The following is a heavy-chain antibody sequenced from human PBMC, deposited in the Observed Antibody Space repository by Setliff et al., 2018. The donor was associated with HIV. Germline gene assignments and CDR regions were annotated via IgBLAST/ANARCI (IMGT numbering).Heavy chain of an antibody. V-gene: IGHV3-7*01. CDR2: IDQHGSER. D-gene: IGHD2-2*01. CDR1: EFTNFW. CDR3: TRDLNLPGGEDFGT. J-gene: IGHJ3*02. Sequence: PGGSLRLSCSASEFTNFWMAWVRQAPGKGLEWVANIDQHGSERYYTDSVRGRFTISRDNAKNSLYLQMNSLRGEDTAMYYCTRDLNLPGGEDFGTWGQGTMVTVSS.